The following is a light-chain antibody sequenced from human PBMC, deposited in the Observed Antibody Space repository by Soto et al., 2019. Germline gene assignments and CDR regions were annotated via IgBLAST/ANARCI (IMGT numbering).Light chain of an antibody. CDR2: EVS. CDR1: SSDIGTYNL. V-gene: IGLV2-14*02. J-gene: IGLJ1*01. Sequence: QSSLTQPASVSGSPGQSITISCTGSSSDIGTYNLVSWYQQHPGKAPKLMIYEVSKRPSGVSNRFSGSKSGNTASLTISGLQAEDEADYYCSSYTSSSTYVFGTATKGT. CDR3: SSYTSSSTYV.